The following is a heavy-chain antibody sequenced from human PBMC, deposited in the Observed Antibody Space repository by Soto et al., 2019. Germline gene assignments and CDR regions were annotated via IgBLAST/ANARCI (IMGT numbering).Heavy chain of an antibody. V-gene: IGHV1-18*01. CDR1: GYTFTIYG. J-gene: IGHJ6*03. CDR2: ISAYNGDT. D-gene: IGHD3-3*01. Sequence: ASVKGSCKASGYTFTIYGSSWVRQAHGQGLEWMGWISAYNGDTNYAEKLQGRVTMTTDTSTSTAYMELRSLRSDDTAVYYCARGWATYYDFWSGSHVPYYMDVWGKGTTVTVSS. CDR3: ARGWATYYDFWSGSHVPYYMDV.